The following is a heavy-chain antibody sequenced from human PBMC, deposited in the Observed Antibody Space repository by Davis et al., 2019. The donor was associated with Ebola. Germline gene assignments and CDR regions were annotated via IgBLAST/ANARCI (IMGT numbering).Heavy chain of an antibody. CDR2: INPIGGST. Sequence: ASVKVSCKASGYSFTSHHMYWVRQAPGQRLEWMGFINPIGGSTSYTQKFQGRVTMTRDTSTSTVYMELNSLRSEDTAVYYCARDRSTVREVMTGIMDVWGQGTTVTVSS. CDR1: GYSFTSHH. CDR3: ARDRSTVREVMTGIMDV. D-gene: IGHD3-10*01. V-gene: IGHV1-46*03. J-gene: IGHJ6*02.